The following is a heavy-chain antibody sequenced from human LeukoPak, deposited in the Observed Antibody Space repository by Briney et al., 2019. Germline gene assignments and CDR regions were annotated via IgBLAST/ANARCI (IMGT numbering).Heavy chain of an antibody. V-gene: IGHV4-4*07. CDR2: IYTSGST. Sequence: SETLSLTCTVSGGSISSYYWSWIRQPAGKGLEWIGRIYTSGSTNYNPSLKSRVTMSVDTSKNQISLKLSSVTAADTAVYYCARERLGYCTNGVCYKGGAYYYYGMDVWGQGTTVTVSS. J-gene: IGHJ6*02. CDR1: GGSISSYY. D-gene: IGHD2-8*01. CDR3: ARERLGYCTNGVCYKGGAYYYYGMDV.